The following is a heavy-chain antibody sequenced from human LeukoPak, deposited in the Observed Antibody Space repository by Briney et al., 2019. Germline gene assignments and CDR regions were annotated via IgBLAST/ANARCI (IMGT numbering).Heavy chain of an antibody. CDR3: AKGIRGAYYYMDV. CDR1: GFSFSSYG. J-gene: IGHJ6*03. Sequence: PGGSLRLSCAASGFSFSSYGLTWVRQAPGKGLEWVSGISGSGTNTYYAESVKGRFTISRDNSKNTLYLQMNSPRAEDTAVYYCAKGIRGAYYYMDVRGKGTTVTVSS. CDR2: ISGSGTNT. D-gene: IGHD5-18*01. V-gene: IGHV3-23*01.